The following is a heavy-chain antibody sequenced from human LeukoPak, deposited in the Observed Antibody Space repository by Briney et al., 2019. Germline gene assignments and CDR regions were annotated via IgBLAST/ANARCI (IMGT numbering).Heavy chain of an antibody. CDR2: VRYDGNTK. V-gene: IGHV3-30*02. D-gene: IGHD6-19*01. CDR3: ASLAVAGTIFDY. J-gene: IGHJ4*02. Sequence: GGSLRLSCAASGFNIRTYGMHWVRQAPGKGLEWVAIVRYDGNTKNYVDSVKAPFTISRDTSKNTVFLQMNSLRAEDTALYYCASLAVAGTIFDYWGQGTLVTVSS. CDR1: GFNIRTYG.